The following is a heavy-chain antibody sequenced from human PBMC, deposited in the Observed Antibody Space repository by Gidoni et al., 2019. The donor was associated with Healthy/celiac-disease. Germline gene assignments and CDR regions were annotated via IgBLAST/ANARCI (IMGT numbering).Heavy chain of an antibody. D-gene: IGHD4-17*01. J-gene: IGHJ6*03. V-gene: IGHV1-46*01. CDR2: INPSGGST. CDR3: ARESYGGLYYYYYYMDV. Sequence: QVQLVQSGAEVKKPGASVKVSCKASGYTFTSYYMHWVRQAPGQGLEWMGIINPSGGSTSYAQKFQGRVTMTRDTSTSTVYMELSSLRSEDTAVYYCARESYGGLYYYYYYMDVWGKGTTVTVSS. CDR1: GYTFTSYY.